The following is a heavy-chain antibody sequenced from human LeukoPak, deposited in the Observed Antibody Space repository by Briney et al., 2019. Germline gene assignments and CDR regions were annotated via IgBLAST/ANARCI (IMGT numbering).Heavy chain of an antibody. CDR2: IYYSGST. J-gene: IGHJ4*02. CDR3: SRWGHTHDY. Sequence: SETLSLTCTVSGGSINNYYWSWIRQPPGEGLEWIGYIYYSGSTNYNPSLKGRVTISVDTSKNQFSLKLYSVTAADTAVYYCSRWGHTHDYWGQGTLVTVSS. D-gene: IGHD3-16*01. CDR1: GGSINNYY. V-gene: IGHV4-59*01.